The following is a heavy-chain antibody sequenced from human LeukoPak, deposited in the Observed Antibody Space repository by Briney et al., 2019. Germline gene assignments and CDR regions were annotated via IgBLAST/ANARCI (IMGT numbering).Heavy chain of an antibody. V-gene: IGHV1-69*13. D-gene: IGHD2-2*02. Sequence: SVKVSCKASGGTFSSYAISWVRQAPGQGLEWMGGIIPIFGTANYAQKFQGRVTITADGSTSTAYMELSSLRSEDTAVYYCARAGFRYCSSTSCYTSFDYWGQGTLVTVSS. CDR1: GGTFSSYA. CDR3: ARAGFRYCSSTSCYTSFDY. CDR2: IIPIFGTA. J-gene: IGHJ4*02.